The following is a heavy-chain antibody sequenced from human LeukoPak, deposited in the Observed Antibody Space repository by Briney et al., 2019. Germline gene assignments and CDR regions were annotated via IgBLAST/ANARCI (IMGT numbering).Heavy chain of an antibody. CDR2: FDPEDGET. Sequence: ASVKVSCKVSGYTLTELSMHWVRQAPGKGLEWMGGFDPEDGETIYAQKFQGRVTMTEDTSTDTAYMELSSLRSEDTAVYYCATDSPVTSIAAHDAFDIWGQGTMVTVSS. V-gene: IGHV1-24*01. D-gene: IGHD6-6*01. CDR1: GYTLTELS. CDR3: ATDSPVTSIAAHDAFDI. J-gene: IGHJ3*02.